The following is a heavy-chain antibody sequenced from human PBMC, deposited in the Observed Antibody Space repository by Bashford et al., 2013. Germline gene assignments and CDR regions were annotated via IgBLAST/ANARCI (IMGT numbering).Heavy chain of an antibody. J-gene: IGHJ3*02. CDR2: IKQDGSEK. V-gene: IGHV3-7*03. D-gene: IGHD1-7*01. CDR3: ARGRAGTIIHYAFDI. Sequence: VRQAPGKGLEWVANIKQDGSEKYYVDSVKGRFTISRDDSRDTVYLQMNSLRAEDTAVYYCARGRAGTIIHYAFDIWGQGTVVTVSS.